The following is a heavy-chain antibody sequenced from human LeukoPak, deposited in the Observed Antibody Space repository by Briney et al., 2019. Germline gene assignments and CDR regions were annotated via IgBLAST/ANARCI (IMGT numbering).Heavy chain of an antibody. D-gene: IGHD2-15*01. CDR1: GFTFSSYW. Sequence: GGSLRLSCAASGFTFSSYWMSWVRQAPGKGLEWVANINLDGSEKYYVDSVKGRFTISRDNAKNSLYLQMSSLRAEDTALYYCASRSSVAASGPGWGQGTLVTVSS. V-gene: IGHV3-7*01. CDR2: INLDGSEK. CDR3: ASRSSVAASGPG. J-gene: IGHJ4*02.